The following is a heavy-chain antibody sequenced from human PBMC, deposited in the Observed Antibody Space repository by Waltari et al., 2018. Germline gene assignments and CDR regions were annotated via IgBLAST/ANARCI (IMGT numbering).Heavy chain of an antibody. Sequence: QLHLQESGPGLVQPSETLSLPCTVSGDSISSSRYFWGWIRLTPGKGLEWIAIIYYRGSTFYNPPRKIRVTTSVNTSRNRVSLNLNSVTAADTAVYYCARLGLLPDVWGQGTSVTVSS. CDR2: IYYRGST. D-gene: IGHD3-10*01. V-gene: IGHV4-39*01. CDR3: ARLGLLPDV. J-gene: IGHJ6*02. CDR1: GDSISSSRYF.